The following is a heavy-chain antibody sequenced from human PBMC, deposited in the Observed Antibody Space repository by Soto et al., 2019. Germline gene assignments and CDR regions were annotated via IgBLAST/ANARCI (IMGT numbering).Heavy chain of an antibody. Sequence: QLQLQESGPGLVKPSETLSLTCTVSGGSISSSSYYWGWIRQPPGKGLEWIGSIYYSGSTYYNPSLKSRVTISVDTSKNQFSLKLSSVTAADTAVYYCARLKEQLEPFDYWGQGTLVTVSS. J-gene: IGHJ4*02. V-gene: IGHV4-39*01. CDR1: GGSISSSSYY. D-gene: IGHD6-6*01. CDR2: IYYSGST. CDR3: ARLKEQLEPFDY.